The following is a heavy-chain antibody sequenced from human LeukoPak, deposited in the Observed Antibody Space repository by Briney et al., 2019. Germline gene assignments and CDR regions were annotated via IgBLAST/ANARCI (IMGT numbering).Heavy chain of an antibody. V-gene: IGHV3-23*01. CDR3: AKALGVNYFDY. Sequence: GGSLRLSCAASGFTFGSYAMSWVRQAPGKGLEWVSSISGSGGSTYYADSVKGWFTFSRDNSMNTLYLQMNSLRAEDTAVYYCAKALGVNYFDYWGQGTLVTVSS. J-gene: IGHJ4*02. D-gene: IGHD7-27*01. CDR2: ISGSGGST. CDR1: GFTFGSYA.